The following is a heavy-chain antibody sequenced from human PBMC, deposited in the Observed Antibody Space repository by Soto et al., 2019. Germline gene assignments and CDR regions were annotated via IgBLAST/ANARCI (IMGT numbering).Heavy chain of an antibody. J-gene: IGHJ5*02. CDR2: FYSSGSI. CDR1: GYSITAGGYY. Sequence: LQESGPGLVKPSQTLSLTCFVSGYSITAGGYYWSWIRHHPGKGLEWIGSFYSSGSIIYNPSLRSRVSISGDMSSNQCSMSLTSVTAADTARYYCARMYSSGSGWFPPWGQGPLVTVSS. D-gene: IGHD6-19*01. V-gene: IGHV4-31*03. CDR3: ARMYSSGSGWFPP.